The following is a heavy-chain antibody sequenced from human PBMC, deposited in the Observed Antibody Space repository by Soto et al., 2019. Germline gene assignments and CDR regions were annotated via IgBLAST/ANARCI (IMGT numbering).Heavy chain of an antibody. V-gene: IGHV1-2*02. CDR3: ARMIASGYCSSTSCRKTKTNWFDH. J-gene: IGHJ5*02. Sequence: ASVKVSCKASGYTFTGYYVHWVRQAPGQGLEWMGWINPNSGGTNYAQKFQGRVTMTRDTSISTAYMELSRLRSDDTAVYYCARMIASGYCSSTSCRKTKTNWFDHWGQGTLVTVSS. D-gene: IGHD2-2*01. CDR2: INPNSGGT. CDR1: GYTFTGYY.